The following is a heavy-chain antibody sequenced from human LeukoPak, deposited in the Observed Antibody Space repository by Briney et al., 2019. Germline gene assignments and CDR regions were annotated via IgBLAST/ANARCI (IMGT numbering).Heavy chain of an antibody. Sequence: PSETLSLTCTVSGGSNSNSDYLWGWVRQAPGKGLEWIGSLHHTGSAFYHPSLKSRASVSADTSRNQFSLKLTSATAADTSVYFCARVVVTGAFSSWFDPWGQGILVSVSS. J-gene: IGHJ5*02. D-gene: IGHD2-15*01. CDR1: GGSNSNSDYL. V-gene: IGHV4-39*01. CDR3: ARVVVTGAFSSWFDP. CDR2: LHHTGSA.